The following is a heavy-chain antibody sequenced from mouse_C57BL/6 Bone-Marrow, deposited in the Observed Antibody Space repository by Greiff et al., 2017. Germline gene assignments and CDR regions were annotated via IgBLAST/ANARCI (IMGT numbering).Heavy chain of an antibody. CDR1: GYTFTSYW. CDR3: TTYDGYYGFYWYFDV. V-gene: IGHV1-5*01. J-gene: IGHJ1*03. D-gene: IGHD2-3*01. Sequence: EVQLQESGTVLARPGASVKMSCKTSGYTFTSYWMHWVKQRPGQGLEWIGAIYPGNSDTSYNQKFKGKATLPAVTSASTAYMELSSLTNEDSAVYYCTTYDGYYGFYWYFDVWGTGTTVTVSS. CDR2: IYPGNSDT.